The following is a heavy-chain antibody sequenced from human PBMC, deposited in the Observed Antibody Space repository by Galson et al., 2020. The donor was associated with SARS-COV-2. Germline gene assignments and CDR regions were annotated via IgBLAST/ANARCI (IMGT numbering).Heavy chain of an antibody. CDR1: GGSISTGGYY. J-gene: IGHJ3*02. Sequence: SQTPSLTCTVSGGSISTGGYYWSWIRQHPRKGLEWIGYIYYSESTHYNPSPKTRVTISVDTTKNQFSLKLSSVTAADTAVYYCASETSGLVAARYAFDIWGQGTMVTVSS. CDR3: ASETSGLVAARYAFDI. V-gene: IGHV4-31*03. CDR2: IYYSEST. D-gene: IGHD6-6*01.